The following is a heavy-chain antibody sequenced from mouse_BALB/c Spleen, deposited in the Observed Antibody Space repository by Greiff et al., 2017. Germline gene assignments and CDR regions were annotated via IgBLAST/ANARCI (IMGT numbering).Heavy chain of an antibody. CDR2: INPSNGRT. D-gene: IGHD1-1*01. Sequence: QVQLQQPGAELVKPGASVKLSCKASGYTFTSYWMHWVQQRPGQGLEWIGEINPSNGRTNYNEKFKSKATLTVDKSSSTAYMQLSSLTSEDSAVYYCASPLYGSSYGYAMDYWGQGTSVTVSS. J-gene: IGHJ4*01. CDR1: GYTFTSYW. CDR3: ASPLYGSSYGYAMDY. V-gene: IGHV1S81*02.